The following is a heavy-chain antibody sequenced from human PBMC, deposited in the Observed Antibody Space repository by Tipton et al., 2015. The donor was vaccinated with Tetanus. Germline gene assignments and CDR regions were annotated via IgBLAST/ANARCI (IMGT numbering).Heavy chain of an antibody. V-gene: IGHV3-53*01. CDR3: ARANPDFGYSYGFYYFDY. J-gene: IGHJ4*02. CDR1: GFTVSSNY. D-gene: IGHD5-18*01. CDR2: IYSGGST. Sequence: GSLRLSCAASGFTVSSNYMSWVRQAPGKGLEWVSVIYSGGSTYYADSVKGRFTISRNNSKNTLYLQMNSLRAEDTAVYYCARANPDFGYSYGFYYFDYWGQGTLVTVSS.